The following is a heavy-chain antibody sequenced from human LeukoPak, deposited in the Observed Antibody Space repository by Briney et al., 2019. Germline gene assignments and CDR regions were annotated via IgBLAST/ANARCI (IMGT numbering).Heavy chain of an antibody. CDR1: GFTFSSYA. D-gene: IGHD3-3*01. Sequence: GGSLRLSCAASGFTFSSYAMTWVRQAPRKGLERVSAISGSGSSTYYADSVKGRFTISRDNSKNTLYLQVSSLRAEDTAVYYCAKDLSAGVTYPRVDYWGQGTLVTVSS. V-gene: IGHV3-23*01. CDR3: AKDLSAGVTYPRVDY. CDR2: ISGSGSST. J-gene: IGHJ4*02.